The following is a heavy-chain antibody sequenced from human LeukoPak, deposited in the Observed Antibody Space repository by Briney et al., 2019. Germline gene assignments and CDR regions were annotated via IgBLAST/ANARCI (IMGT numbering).Heavy chain of an antibody. V-gene: IGHV1-69*13. CDR2: IIPIFGTA. J-gene: IGHJ4*02. CDR1: GYTLTELS. D-gene: IGHD3-22*01. Sequence: SVKVSCKVSGYTLTELSMHWVRQAPGQGLEWMGGIIPIFGTANYAQKFQGRVTITADESTSTAYMELSSLRSEDTAVYYCARALSTYYYDSSGYYYFYWGQGTLVTVSS. CDR3: ARALSTYYYDSSGYYYFY.